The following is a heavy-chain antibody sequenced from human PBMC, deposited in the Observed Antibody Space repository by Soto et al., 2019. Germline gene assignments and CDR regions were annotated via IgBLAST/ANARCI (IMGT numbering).Heavy chain of an antibody. CDR2: ISGSGATT. CDR3: TKEKYFVGD. D-gene: IGHD3-9*01. Sequence: EVQLLESGGGLVQPGGSLRLSCAASGFTFSSYAMSWVRQAPGKGLEWVSAISGSGATTYYTDSVKGRFTISRDNSKNTMYLQMNSLRAEDTAVYYCTKEKYFVGDWGQGTLVTVSS. J-gene: IGHJ4*02. V-gene: IGHV3-23*01. CDR1: GFTFSSYA.